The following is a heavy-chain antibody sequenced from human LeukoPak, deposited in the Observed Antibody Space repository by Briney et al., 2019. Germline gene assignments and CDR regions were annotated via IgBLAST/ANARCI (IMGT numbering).Heavy chain of an antibody. CDR2: IYYSGST. CDR3: ARVGYSSSWYYFDY. J-gene: IGHJ4*02. V-gene: IGHV4-59*01. Sequence: SETLSLTCTVSGGPISSYYWSWIRRPPGKGLEWIGYIYYSGSTNYNPSLKSRVTISVDTSKNQFSLKLSSVTAADTAVYYCARVGYSSSWYYFDYWGQGTLVSVSS. CDR1: GGPISSYY. D-gene: IGHD6-13*01.